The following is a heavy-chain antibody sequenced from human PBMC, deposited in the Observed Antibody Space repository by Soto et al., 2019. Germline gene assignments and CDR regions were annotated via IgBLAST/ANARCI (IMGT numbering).Heavy chain of an antibody. J-gene: IGHJ5*02. D-gene: IGHD2-15*01. CDR2: IKSKSDGGTT. CDR3: TTDLWRIAVVVGSTGYFNP. Sequence: LRLSCAASGFTFSDAWMSWVRQAPGKGLGWVGRIKSKSDGGTTEYAAPVRGRFTISRDDSKNTLYLQMNSLKTEDTAVYYCTTDLWRIAVVVGSTGYFNPWGQGTPVTVSS. CDR1: GFTFSDAW. V-gene: IGHV3-15*01.